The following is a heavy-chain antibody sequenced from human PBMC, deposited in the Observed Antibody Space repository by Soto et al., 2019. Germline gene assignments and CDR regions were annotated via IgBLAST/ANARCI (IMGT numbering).Heavy chain of an antibody. Sequence: QITLKESGPTLVKPTQTLTLTCTFSGFSLSTSGVGVGWIRQPPGKALECLALIYWDGDKRYSPSLESRLSITKDTSKNQVVLTMANMDTVDTATYYCAHIPSYYQYDWFDPWGQGTLVTVSS. CDR1: GFSLSTSGVG. J-gene: IGHJ5*02. CDR2: IYWDGDK. V-gene: IGHV2-5*02. D-gene: IGHD3-10*01. CDR3: AHIPSYYQYDWFDP.